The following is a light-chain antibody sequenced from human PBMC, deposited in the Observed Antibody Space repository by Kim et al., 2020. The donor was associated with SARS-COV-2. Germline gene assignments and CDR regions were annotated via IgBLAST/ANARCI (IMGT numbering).Light chain of an antibody. V-gene: IGKV4-1*01. CDR2: WAS. Sequence: ATLNHNSRQSVLYKSNNKNCLAWLQQRPEQPPKLLIYWASNRGFGVPDRCSGSVSGTDFTLTISSLPAEDAAVYYCQQYYTVPHTFGQGTKLEI. CDR1: QSVLYKSNNKNC. J-gene: IGKJ2*01. CDR3: QQYYTVPHT.